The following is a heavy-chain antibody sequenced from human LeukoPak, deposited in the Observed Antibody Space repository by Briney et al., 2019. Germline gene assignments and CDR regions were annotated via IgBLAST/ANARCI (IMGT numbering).Heavy chain of an antibody. Sequence: ASVKVSCNASGGTFSSYAISWVRQAPGQGLEWMGGIIPISGTANYAQKFQGRVTITADESTSTAYMELSSLRSEDTAVYYCATELVGVTIINWFDPWGQGTLVTVSS. V-gene: IGHV1-69*13. D-gene: IGHD1-26*01. CDR3: ATELVGVTIINWFDP. J-gene: IGHJ5*02. CDR1: GGTFSSYA. CDR2: IIPISGTA.